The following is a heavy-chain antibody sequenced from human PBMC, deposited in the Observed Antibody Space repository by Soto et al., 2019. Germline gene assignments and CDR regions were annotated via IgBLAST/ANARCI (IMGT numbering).Heavy chain of an antibody. J-gene: IGHJ6*02. CDR1: VDSVSSNSDD. V-gene: IGHV6-1*01. D-gene: IGHD6-13*01. CDR2: TSYRSKWYN. CDR3: ASSAAGTLYNYYYGMDV. Sequence: PSQTLSLTCAISVDSVSSNSDDWNWIRQSPSRGLEWLGRTSYRSKWYNDYAVSVKSRITISPDTSKNHVSLQLNSVTPEDTDVDYCASSAAGTLYNYYYGMDVWGQGTTVTVSS.